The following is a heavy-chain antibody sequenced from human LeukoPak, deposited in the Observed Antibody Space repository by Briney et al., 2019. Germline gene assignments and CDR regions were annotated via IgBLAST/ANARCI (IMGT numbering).Heavy chain of an antibody. V-gene: IGHV4-59*08. CDR3: VRHPHRIAAAGTFDY. CDR2: IYYSGST. CDR1: GGSISSYY. D-gene: IGHD6-13*01. Sequence: SETLSLTCTVSGGSISSYYWSWIRQPPGKGLEWIGYIYYSGSTNYNPSLKSRVTISVDTSKNQFSLKLSSVTAADTAVYYCVRHPHRIAAAGTFDYWGQGTLVTVSS. J-gene: IGHJ4*02.